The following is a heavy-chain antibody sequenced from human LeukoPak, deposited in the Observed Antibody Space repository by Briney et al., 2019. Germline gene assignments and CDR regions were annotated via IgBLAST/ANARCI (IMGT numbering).Heavy chain of an antibody. D-gene: IGHD3-16*01. J-gene: IGHJ4*02. CDR1: GFTFSSYS. Sequence: GGSLRLSCAASGFTFSSYSMNWVRQAPGKGLEWVSSISSSSSYIYYADSVKGRFTISRDNAKNSLYLQMNSLRAEDTAVYYCARVGGVKLRLESYYWGQGTLVTVSS. CDR2: ISSSSSYI. CDR3: ARVGGVKLRLESYY. V-gene: IGHV3-21*01.